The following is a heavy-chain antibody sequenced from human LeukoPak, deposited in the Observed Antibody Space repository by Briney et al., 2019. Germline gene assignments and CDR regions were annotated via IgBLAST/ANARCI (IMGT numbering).Heavy chain of an antibody. CDR3: ARVTGYMIEDYFDY. V-gene: IGHV4-59*01. Sequence: TSETLSLTCTVSGGSISSYYWSWIRQPPGKGLEWSGYIYYSGSTNYNPSLKSRVTISVDTSKNQFSLRLRSVTAADTAVYYCARVTGYMIEDYFDYWGQGTLVTVSS. D-gene: IGHD3-22*01. CDR1: GGSISSYY. J-gene: IGHJ4*02. CDR2: IYYSGST.